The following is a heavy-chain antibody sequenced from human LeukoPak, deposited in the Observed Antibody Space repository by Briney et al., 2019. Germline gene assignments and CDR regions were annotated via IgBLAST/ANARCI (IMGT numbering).Heavy chain of an antibody. Sequence: PGGSLKLSCAVPGFNFSSHAMNRVRQAPGKGLEWVSGLTGSGDNTYYADSVKGRFTISRDNSKNTLYLQMNSLRVEDTAVYYCTKVRAADYYDSRNWGQGTMVTVSS. J-gene: IGHJ3*01. CDR1: GFNFSSHA. CDR2: LTGSGDNT. V-gene: IGHV3-23*01. CDR3: TKVRAADYYDSRN. D-gene: IGHD3-22*01.